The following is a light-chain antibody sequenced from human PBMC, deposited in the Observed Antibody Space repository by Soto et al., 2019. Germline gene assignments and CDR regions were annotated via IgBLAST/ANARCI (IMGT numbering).Light chain of an antibody. CDR1: QSISSW. CDR2: DAS. J-gene: IGKJ4*01. CDR3: QQYGSSPFT. Sequence: DIQMTQSPSTLSASVGDRVTITCRASQSISSWLAWYQQKPGKAPKLLIYDASSLESGVPSRFSGSASGTDFTLTISRLEPEDFAVYFCQQYGSSPFTFGGGTKVDI. V-gene: IGKV1-5*01.